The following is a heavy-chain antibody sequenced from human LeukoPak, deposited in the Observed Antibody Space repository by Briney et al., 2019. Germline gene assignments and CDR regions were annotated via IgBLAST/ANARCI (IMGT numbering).Heavy chain of an antibody. J-gene: IGHJ5*02. CDR3: ARHRYYYDSSGYYYQP. Sequence: SSETLSLTCTVSGGSISSYYWTWIRQPPGKGLEWIGYIYYSGSTNYSPSLNSRVTISVDTSKNQFSLKLSSVTAADTAVYYCARHRYYYDSSGYYYQPWGQGTLVTVSS. V-gene: IGHV4-59*08. CDR2: IYYSGST. D-gene: IGHD3-22*01. CDR1: GGSISSYY.